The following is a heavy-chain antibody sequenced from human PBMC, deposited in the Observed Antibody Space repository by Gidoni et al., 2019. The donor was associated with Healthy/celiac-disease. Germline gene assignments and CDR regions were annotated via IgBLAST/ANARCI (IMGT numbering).Heavy chain of an antibody. D-gene: IGHD6-19*01. CDR1: GFTFSSSA. J-gene: IGHJ5*02. CDR2: ISGSGGST. Sequence: EVQLLESGGGLLQPGGSLRLSCEASGFTFSSSAMSWVRQAPGKGLDWVSAISGSGGSTYYADSVKGRFTISRDNSKNTLYLQMNSLRAEDTAVYYCAKSILSGWSIGNWFDPWGQGTLVTVSS. V-gene: IGHV3-23*01. CDR3: AKSILSGWSIGNWFDP.